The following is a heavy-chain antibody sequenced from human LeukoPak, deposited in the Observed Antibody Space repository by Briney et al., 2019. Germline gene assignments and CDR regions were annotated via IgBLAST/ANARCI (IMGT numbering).Heavy chain of an antibody. CDR3: ASERGLYDSSGYYYDGNSNY. Sequence: RGASVKVSCKAPGGTFSSYAISWVRQAPGQGLEWMGRINPNSGGTNYAQKFQGRVTMTRDTSISTAYMELSRLRSDDTAVYYCASERGLYDSSGYYYDGNSNYWGQGTLVAVSS. D-gene: IGHD3-22*01. CDR1: GGTFSSYA. CDR2: INPNSGGT. J-gene: IGHJ4*02. V-gene: IGHV1-2*06.